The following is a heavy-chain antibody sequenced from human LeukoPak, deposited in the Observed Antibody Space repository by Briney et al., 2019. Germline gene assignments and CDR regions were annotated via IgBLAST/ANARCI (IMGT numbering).Heavy chain of an antibody. CDR3: ARGRLFYDNVSGVDY. D-gene: IGHD3-16*01. Sequence: SETLSLTCTVSGGSISRGDYYWSWIRQPPGKGLEWIGYIYYSGNPYYNSSLKRRVTISVDTTENQFSLKLSSVTAADTAVYYCARGRLFYDNVSGVDYWGQGTLVTVSS. CDR1: GGSISRGDYY. J-gene: IGHJ4*02. CDR2: IYYSGNP. V-gene: IGHV4-30-4*01.